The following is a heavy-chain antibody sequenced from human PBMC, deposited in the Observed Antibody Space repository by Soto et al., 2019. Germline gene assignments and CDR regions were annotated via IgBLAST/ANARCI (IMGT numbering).Heavy chain of an antibody. CDR1: GFTFSSYP. Sequence: QVQRVESGGGVVQPGRSLRLSCAASGFTFSSYPMHWVRQAPGKGLEWVAAISYDGSNKYYSDSVKGRFTISRDNSKNTLYLQMNSLRAEDTAVYYCARETYYCDSWGQGTLVTVSS. V-gene: IGHV3-30-3*01. CDR2: ISYDGSNK. CDR3: ARETYYCDS. J-gene: IGHJ4*02.